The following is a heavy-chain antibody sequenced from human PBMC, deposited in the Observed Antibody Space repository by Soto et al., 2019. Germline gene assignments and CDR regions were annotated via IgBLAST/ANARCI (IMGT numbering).Heavy chain of an antibody. CDR1: GFTFTTYW. CDR3: VRGGHGSGSYLGSS. CDR2: IRQDGGAQ. D-gene: IGHD3-10*01. Sequence: GGSLRLSCIASGFTFTTYWMSWVRQAPGKGLEWVANIRQDGGAQYYVDSVKGRFTISRDNAKNSVYLQMDSLRVEDTAVYYCVRGGHGSGSYLGSSWGQGILVTVSS. V-gene: IGHV3-7*03. J-gene: IGHJ5*02.